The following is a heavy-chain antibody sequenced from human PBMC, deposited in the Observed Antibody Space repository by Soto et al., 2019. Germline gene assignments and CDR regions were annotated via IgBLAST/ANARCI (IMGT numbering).Heavy chain of an antibody. CDR2: INDRGSI. CDR3: ARESHDILTGPPWVWYFDL. CDR1: GGSFSGYY. J-gene: IGHJ2*01. D-gene: IGHD3-9*01. V-gene: IGHV4-34*01. Sequence: QVQLQQWGAGPLRPLETLSLTCGVSGGSFSGYYWAWIRQSPGKGLEWIGEINDRGSINYNPSLKSRVSISVDPSKNHYSLNPRSVTAADTAVYYCARESHDILTGPPWVWYFDLWGRGTLVTVSS.